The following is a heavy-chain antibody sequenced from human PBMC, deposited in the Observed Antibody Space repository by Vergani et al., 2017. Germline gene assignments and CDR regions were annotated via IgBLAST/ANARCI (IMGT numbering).Heavy chain of an antibody. J-gene: IGHJ5*02. CDR1: GGSFSGYY. D-gene: IGHD6-19*01. CDR3: ARAPPLYSSGWKTRNWFDP. CDR2: INHSGST. Sequence: QVQLQQWGAGLLKPTETLSLTCAVYGGSFSGYYWSWIRQPPGKGLEWIGEINHSGSTNYNPSLKSRVTISVDTAKNQCSLKLSSVTAADTAVYYCARAPPLYSSGWKTRNWFDPWGQGTLVTVSS. V-gene: IGHV4-34*01.